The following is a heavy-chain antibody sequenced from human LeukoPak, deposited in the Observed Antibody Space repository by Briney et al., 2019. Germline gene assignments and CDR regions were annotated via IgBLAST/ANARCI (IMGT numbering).Heavy chain of an antibody. CDR3: ATNFGGHSHDF. V-gene: IGHV4-61*02. J-gene: IGHJ4*02. CDR1: GGSISSGSYY. Sequence: PSQTLSLTCTVSGGSISSGSYYWSWIRQPAGKGLEWIGRIYTSGSTNYNPSLKSRVTISVDTSKNQFYLNLISVTAADTAVYYCATNFGGHSHDFWGQGTLVTVSS. D-gene: IGHD4-23*01. CDR2: IYTSGST.